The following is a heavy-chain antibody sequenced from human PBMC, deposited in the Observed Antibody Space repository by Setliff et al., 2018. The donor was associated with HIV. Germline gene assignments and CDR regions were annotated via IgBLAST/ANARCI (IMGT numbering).Heavy chain of an antibody. Sequence: SETLSLTCGVSGYSISSDYCWGWIRQPPGKGLEWIGNMCHGGNNNYYNPSFKSRVTMSVDTSKNQFSLNLNSVTAADTAVYYCARTLSTMVKTDGYYDYYYMDVWGKGTTVTVSS. D-gene: IGHD3-10*01. CDR3: ARTLSTMVKTDGYYDYYYMDV. J-gene: IGHJ6*03. V-gene: IGHV4-38-2*01. CDR1: GYSISSDYC. CDR2: MCHGGNNN.